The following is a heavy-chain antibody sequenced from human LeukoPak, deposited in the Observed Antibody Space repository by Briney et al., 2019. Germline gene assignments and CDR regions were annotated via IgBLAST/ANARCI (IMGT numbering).Heavy chain of an antibody. CDR2: IYYSGST. Sequence: PSETLSLTCTVSGGSISSSSYYWGWIRQPPGKGLEWIGSIYYSGSTYYNPSLKSRVTISVDTSKDQFSLKLSSVTAADTAVYYCARTITMLDWFDPWGQGTLVTVSS. D-gene: IGHD3-10*02. CDR3: ARTITMLDWFDP. J-gene: IGHJ5*02. V-gene: IGHV4-39*07. CDR1: GGSISSSSYY.